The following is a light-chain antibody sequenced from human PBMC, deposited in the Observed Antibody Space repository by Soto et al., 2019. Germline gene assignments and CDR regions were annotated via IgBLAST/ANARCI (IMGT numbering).Light chain of an antibody. V-gene: IGLV2-8*01. CDR1: SSDVGGYNY. CDR2: EVS. J-gene: IGLJ1*01. Sequence: QSALTQPPSAPGSPGQSVTISCTGTSSDVGGYNYVSWYQQHPGKAPKLMIYEVSKRPSGVPDRFSGSKSGNTASLTVSGLQAEDEADYYCSSYPGSNNLYVFGTGTKVTVL. CDR3: SSYPGSNNLYV.